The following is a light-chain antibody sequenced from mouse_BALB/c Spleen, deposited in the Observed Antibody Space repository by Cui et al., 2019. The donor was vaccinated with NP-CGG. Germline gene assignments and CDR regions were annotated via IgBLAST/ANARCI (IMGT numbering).Light chain of an antibody. CDR3: ALWYSNHWV. V-gene: IGLV1*01. Sequence: QAAVTQASARSTSPGETVTLTCRSSTGAVTTSNYANWVQEKPDHLFTGLIGGTNNRVPGVPARFSGSLIGDKAALTITGAQTEDEAIYFCALWYSNHWVFGGGTKLTVL. CDR2: GTN. CDR1: TGAVTTSNY. J-gene: IGLJ1*01.